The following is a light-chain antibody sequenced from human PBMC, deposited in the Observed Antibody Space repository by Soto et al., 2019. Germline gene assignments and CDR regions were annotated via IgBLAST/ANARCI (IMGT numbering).Light chain of an antibody. CDR2: KAS. CDR3: QQYNNYAFT. CDR1: QSISSW. J-gene: IGKJ3*01. Sequence: DIQMTQSPSTLSASVGDRVNITCRASQSISSWLAWYQQKAGEAPKLLMYKASTLDSGVPSRFSGSGSGTEFTLTISILQPEDFATYYCQQYNNYAFTFGPGTKVDFK. V-gene: IGKV1-5*03.